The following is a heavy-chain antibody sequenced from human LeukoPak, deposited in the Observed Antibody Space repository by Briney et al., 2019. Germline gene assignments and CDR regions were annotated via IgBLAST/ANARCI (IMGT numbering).Heavy chain of an antibody. V-gene: IGHV4-34*01. J-gene: IGHJ6*03. CDR1: GGSFSGYY. CDR3: AGGSRYYYYYYYMDV. CDR2: INHSGST. Sequence: PETLSLTCAVYGGSFSGYYWSWIRQPPGKGLEWIGEINHSGSTNYNPSLKSRVTISVDTSKNQFSLKLSSVTAADTAVYYCAGGSRYYYYYYYMDVWGKGTTVTVSS. D-gene: IGHD6-13*01.